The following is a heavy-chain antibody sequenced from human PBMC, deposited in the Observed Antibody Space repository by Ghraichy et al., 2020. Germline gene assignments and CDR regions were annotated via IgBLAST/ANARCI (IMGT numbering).Heavy chain of an antibody. V-gene: IGHV3-21*01. CDR2: ISSSSDYI. J-gene: IGHJ4*02. CDR3: ARDPGYWDYFDY. CDR1: GFTFSTYS. D-gene: IGHD2-2*03. Sequence: ESLNISCAASGFTFSTYSINWVRQAPGKGLEWVSSISSSSDYIYYADSVKGRFTISRDNAKNSLYLQMDSLRAEDTALYYCARDPGYWDYFDYWGQGTLVTVSS.